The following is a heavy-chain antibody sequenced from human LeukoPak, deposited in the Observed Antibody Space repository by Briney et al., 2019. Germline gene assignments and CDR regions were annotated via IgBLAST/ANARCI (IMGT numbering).Heavy chain of an antibody. CDR2: IHTSGST. Sequence: SETLSLTCTVSGGSISSGDYYWTWIRQPAGKGLEWIGRIHTSGSTNYKPSLQSRVTIAIDTSKNQFPLKLSSVTAADTAVYYCARVWNRGWLDPWGQGTLVTVSS. CDR1: GGSISSGDYY. V-gene: IGHV4-61*02. J-gene: IGHJ5*02. CDR3: ARVWNRGWLDP. D-gene: IGHD7-27*01.